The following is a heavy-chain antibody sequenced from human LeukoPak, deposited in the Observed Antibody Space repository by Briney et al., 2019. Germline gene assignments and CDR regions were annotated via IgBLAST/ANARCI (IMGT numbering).Heavy chain of an antibody. D-gene: IGHD2-21*01. J-gene: IGHJ4*02. CDR2: IEPSGRT. V-gene: IGHV4-4*07. CDR3: AGASGATETLWDFDL. Sequence: SETLSLICSVSDGSARTYYWSWIRQAAGSRLVWLGRIEPSGRTNYKPPLKSRVTMSVDTPKNQVSLSLRSVTAADTAVYFCAGASGATETLWDFDLWGQGILVTVSS. CDR1: DGSARTYY.